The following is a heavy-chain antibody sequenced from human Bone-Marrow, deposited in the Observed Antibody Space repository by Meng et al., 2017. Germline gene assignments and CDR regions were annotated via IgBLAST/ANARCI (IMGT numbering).Heavy chain of an antibody. CDR3: VSLYGDSSVWYLDL. D-gene: IGHD4-17*01. J-gene: IGHJ2*01. V-gene: IGHV4-31*03. Sequence: QLQLPEAGPALVKPSQTLSLTCTVSGGSISSGTHYWSWIRQHPGKGLEYIGYIYYSGSTYYNPSLKSRVIISVDTSKNQFSLRLNSVTAADTAVYYCVSLYGDSSVWYLDLWGRGTLVTVSS. CDR1: GGSISSGTHY. CDR2: IYYSGST.